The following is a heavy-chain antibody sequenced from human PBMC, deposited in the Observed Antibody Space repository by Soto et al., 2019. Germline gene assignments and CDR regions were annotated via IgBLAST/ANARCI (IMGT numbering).Heavy chain of an antibody. CDR3: ARENWNDVLSAFDI. Sequence: GGSLRLSCAASGFTFSSYGMHWVRQAPGKGLEWVAVIWYDGSNKYYADSVKGRFTISRDNSKNTLYLQMNSLRAEDTAVYYCARENWNDVLSAFDIWGQGTMVTVSS. D-gene: IGHD1-1*01. J-gene: IGHJ3*02. V-gene: IGHV3-33*01. CDR1: GFTFSSYG. CDR2: IWYDGSNK.